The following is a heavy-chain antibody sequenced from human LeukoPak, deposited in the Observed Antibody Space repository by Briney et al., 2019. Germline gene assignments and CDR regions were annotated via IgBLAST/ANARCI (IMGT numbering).Heavy chain of an antibody. V-gene: IGHV4-4*07. D-gene: IGHD3-3*01. CDR3: ARDLGSHGPDVLRFLEWLGRAFDI. J-gene: IGHJ3*02. CDR2: IYTSGGT. CDR1: GGSISSYY. Sequence: SETLSLTCTVSGGSISSYYWSWIRQPAGKGLEWIGRIYTSGGTNYNPSLKSRVTMSVDTSKNQFSLKLSSVTAADTAVYYCARDLGSHGPDVLRFLEWLGRAFDIWGQGTMVTVSS.